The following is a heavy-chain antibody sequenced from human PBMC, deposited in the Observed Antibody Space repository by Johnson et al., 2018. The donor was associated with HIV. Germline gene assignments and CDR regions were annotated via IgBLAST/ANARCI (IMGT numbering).Heavy chain of an antibody. CDR2: TTDKLNSYPT. D-gene: IGHD1-7*01. CDR3: ARYEGNYVAFDI. Sequence: VQLVESGGGLVQPGGSLRLSCVVSGFTFSDYYMDWVRQAPGTGLEWVGRTTDKLNSYPTNYPASVKGRFTISRDDSKKSLYLQMNSLRAEDTAVYYCARYEGNYVAFDIWGQGTMVTVSS. J-gene: IGHJ3*02. V-gene: IGHV3-72*01. CDR1: GFTFSDYY.